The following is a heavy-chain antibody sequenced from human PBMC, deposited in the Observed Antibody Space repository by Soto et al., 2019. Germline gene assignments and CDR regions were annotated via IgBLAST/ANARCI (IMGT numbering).Heavy chain of an antibody. V-gene: IGHV3-23*01. D-gene: IGHD3-3*01. CDR1: GFTFSSYA. J-gene: IGHJ4*02. CDR2: ISGSGGST. Sequence: GGSLRLSCAASGFTFSSYAMSWVRQAPGKGLEWVSAISGSGGSTYYADSVKGRFTISRDNSKNTLYLQMNSLRAEDTAVYYCAKSLPVTYYDFWSGYYFDYWGQGTLVTVSS. CDR3: AKSLPVTYYDFWSGYYFDY.